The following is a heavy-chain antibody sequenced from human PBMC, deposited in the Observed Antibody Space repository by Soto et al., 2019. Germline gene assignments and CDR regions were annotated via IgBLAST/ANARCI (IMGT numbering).Heavy chain of an antibody. CDR2: IIPIFGTA. V-gene: IGHV1-69*13. J-gene: IGHJ6*02. Sequence: ASVKVSCKASGGTFSSYAISWVRQAPGQGLEWMGGIIPIFGTANYAQKFQGRVTITADESTSTAYMELSSLRSEDTAVYYCARLNGVWLLPHPKYYYYYYGMDVWGQGTTVTVSS. CDR1: GGTFSSYA. D-gene: IGHD3-22*01. CDR3: ARLNGVWLLPHPKYYYYYYGMDV.